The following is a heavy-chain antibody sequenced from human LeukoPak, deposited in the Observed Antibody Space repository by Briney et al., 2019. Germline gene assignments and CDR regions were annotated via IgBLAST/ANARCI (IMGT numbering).Heavy chain of an antibody. CDR1: GFTFDDYA. D-gene: IGHD2/OR15-2a*01. CDR3: AKVRHRDYFDYFDY. Sequence: GGSLRLFCAASGFTFDDYAMHCVRQAPGKGLEWVSGISWNSGSIGYADSVKGRFTISRDNAKNSLYLQMNSLRAEDTALYYCAKVRHRDYFDYFDYWGQGTLVTVSS. V-gene: IGHV3-9*01. CDR2: ISWNSGSI. J-gene: IGHJ4*02.